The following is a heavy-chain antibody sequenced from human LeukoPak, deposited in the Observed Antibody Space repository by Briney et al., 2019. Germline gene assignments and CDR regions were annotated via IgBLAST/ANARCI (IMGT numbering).Heavy chain of an antibody. D-gene: IGHD5-12*01. Sequence: GGSLRLSCAASGFTFSSYWMHWVRQVPGKGLMWVSRINSDGSSITYADSVKDRFTISRDNAKNTLYLQMNSLRVEDMAVYYCVREGRVSGYDFDCWGQGTLVTVSS. CDR3: VREGRVSGYDFDC. J-gene: IGHJ4*02. CDR2: INSDGSSI. V-gene: IGHV3-74*03. CDR1: GFTFSSYW.